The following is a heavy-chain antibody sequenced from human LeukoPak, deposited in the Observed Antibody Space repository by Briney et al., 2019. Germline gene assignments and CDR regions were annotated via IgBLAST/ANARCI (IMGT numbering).Heavy chain of an antibody. J-gene: IGHJ4*02. D-gene: IGHD3-10*01. CDR1: GFTFSSYS. CDR2: ISSSSSYI. V-gene: IGHV3-21*01. CDR3: ARASPRVATMVY. Sequence: GGSLRLSCAASGFTFSSYSMNWVRQAPGKGLEWVSSISSSSSYIYYADSVKGRFTISRDNAKNSLYLQMNSLRAEDTAVYYCARASPRVATMVYWGQGTLVTVSS.